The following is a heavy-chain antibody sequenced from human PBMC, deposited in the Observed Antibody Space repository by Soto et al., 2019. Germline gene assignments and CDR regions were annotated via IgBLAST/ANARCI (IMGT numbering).Heavy chain of an antibody. CDR3: ARLSGYSSGWSRGYFDY. V-gene: IGHV4-39*01. D-gene: IGHD6-19*01. CDR2: IYYSGST. J-gene: IGHJ4*02. Sequence: KPSETLSLTCTVSGGSISSSSYYWGWIRQPPGKGLEWIGSIYYSGSTYYNPSLKSRVTISVDTSKNQFSLELSSVTAADTAVYYCARLSGYSSGWSRGYFDYWGQGTLVTVSS. CDR1: GGSISSSSYY.